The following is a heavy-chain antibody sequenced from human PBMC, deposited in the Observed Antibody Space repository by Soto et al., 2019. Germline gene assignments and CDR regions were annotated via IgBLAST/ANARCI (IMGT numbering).Heavy chain of an antibody. Sequence: PGGSLRLSCAASGFTFTRYGMNWVRQAPGKGLEWVSSISSTTNYIYYGDSMKGRFTISRDNAKNSLYLEMNSLRAEETAVYYCARESEDLTSNFDYWGQGTLVTVSS. V-gene: IGHV3-21*06. CDR3: ARESEDLTSNFDY. CDR2: ISSTTNYI. J-gene: IGHJ4*02. CDR1: GFTFTRYG.